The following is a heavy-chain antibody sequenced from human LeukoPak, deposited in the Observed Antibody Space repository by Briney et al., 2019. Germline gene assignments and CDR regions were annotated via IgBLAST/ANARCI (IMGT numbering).Heavy chain of an antibody. V-gene: IGHV1-18*01. CDR2: ISAYNGNT. CDR1: GGTFSSYA. J-gene: IGHJ3*02. Sequence: VASVKVSCKASGGTFSSYAISWVRQAPGQGLEWMGWISAYNGNTNYAQKLQGRVTMTTDTSTSTAYMELRSLRSDDTAVYYCARDRCSGGSCRNDAFDIWGQGTMVTVSS. D-gene: IGHD2-15*01. CDR3: ARDRCSGGSCRNDAFDI.